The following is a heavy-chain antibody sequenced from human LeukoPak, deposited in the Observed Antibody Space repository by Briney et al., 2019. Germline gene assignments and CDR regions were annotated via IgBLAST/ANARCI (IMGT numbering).Heavy chain of an antibody. CDR3: ARGYSSSWAVPAYFDY. D-gene: IGHD6-13*01. CDR2: INHSGST. Sequence: PSETLSLTCAVYGGSFSGYYWSWIRQPPGKGLEWIGEINHSGSTNYNPSLKSRVTISVDTSKNQFSLKLSSVTAADTAVYYCARGYSSSWAVPAYFDYWGQGTLVTVSS. CDR1: GGSFSGYY. V-gene: IGHV4-34*01. J-gene: IGHJ4*02.